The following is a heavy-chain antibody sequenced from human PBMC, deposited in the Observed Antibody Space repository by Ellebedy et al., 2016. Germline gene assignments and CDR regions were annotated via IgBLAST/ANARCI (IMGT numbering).Heavy chain of an antibody. Sequence: SETLSLTCAVSGSFISSTDWWTWVRQSPGKGLEWIGDIYSSGNTYYNPSLKTRVTISLATSKNQFSLKLISGTAADTAVYYCARVVSGSYYFDSWGQGVLVTVSS. D-gene: IGHD1-26*01. CDR1: GSFISSTDW. CDR2: IYSSGNT. V-gene: IGHV4-4*02. J-gene: IGHJ4*02. CDR3: ARVVSGSYYFDS.